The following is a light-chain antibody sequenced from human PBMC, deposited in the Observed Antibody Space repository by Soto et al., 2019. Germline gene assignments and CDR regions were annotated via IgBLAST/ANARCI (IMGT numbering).Light chain of an antibody. Sequence: DIQMTQSPSSLSASVGGRVIITCQASQDISNYLNWYQQKPGKAPKLLIYDASSLEAGVPLRFSGSGSGTDFTLTISSLQPEDIATYYCQQYDNVPLTFGGGSKVEIK. CDR3: QQYDNVPLT. CDR1: QDISNY. V-gene: IGKV1-33*01. J-gene: IGKJ4*01. CDR2: DAS.